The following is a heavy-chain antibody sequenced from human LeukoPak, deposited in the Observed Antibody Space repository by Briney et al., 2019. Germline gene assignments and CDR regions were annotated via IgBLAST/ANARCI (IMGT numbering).Heavy chain of an antibody. D-gene: IGHD3-10*01. CDR1: GFTFSSYW. V-gene: IGHV3-7*01. CDR3: ARMDIGLVRD. J-gene: IGHJ4*02. CDR2: IKQDGSEK. Sequence: GGSLRLSCSASGFTFSSYWMSWVRQAPGRGLEWVANIKQDGSEKYYVDSVKGRFTISRDNAKNSLSLQMNTLRAEDTAVYYCARMDIGLVRDWGQGILVTVSS.